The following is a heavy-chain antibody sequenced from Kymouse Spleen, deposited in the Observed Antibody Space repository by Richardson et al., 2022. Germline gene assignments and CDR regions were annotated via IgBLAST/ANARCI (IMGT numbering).Heavy chain of an antibody. CDR2: INHSGST. CDR1: GGSFSGYY. Sequence: QVQLQQWGAGLLKPSETLSLTCAVYGGSFSGYYWSWIRQPPGKGLEWIGEINHSGSTNYNPSLKSRVTISVDTSKNQFSLKLSSVTAADTAVYYCARGLDTAMVTFDYWGQGTLVTVSS. CDR3: ARGLDTAMVTFDY. V-gene: IGHV4-34*01. J-gene: IGHJ4*02. D-gene: IGHD5-18,IGHD5-18*01.